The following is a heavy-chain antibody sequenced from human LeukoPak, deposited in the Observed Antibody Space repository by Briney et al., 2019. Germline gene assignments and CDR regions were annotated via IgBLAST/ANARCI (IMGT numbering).Heavy chain of an antibody. CDR3: AKFVSPSNPDYFDF. Sequence: PGGSLRLSCAASGFTFSNYAMSWVRQAPGKGLEWVSGISGSGGSTYYADSVKGRFTISRDNSRNTQYLQLNSLRVEDTAVYYCAKFVSPSNPDYFDFWGQGTLVTVSS. D-gene: IGHD2-21*01. J-gene: IGHJ4*02. V-gene: IGHV3-23*01. CDR2: ISGSGGST. CDR1: GFTFSNYA.